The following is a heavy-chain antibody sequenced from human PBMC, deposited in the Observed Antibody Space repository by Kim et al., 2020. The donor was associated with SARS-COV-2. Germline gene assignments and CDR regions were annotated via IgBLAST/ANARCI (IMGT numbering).Heavy chain of an antibody. J-gene: IGHJ5*02. D-gene: IGHD3-10*01. Sequence: ASVKVSCKASGYTFDTYSLYWVRQAPGQRFEWMGWINGGNGNTRYSQNFQGRVTITRDTSATTAYMELSSLTFKDTAVYYCAREGSGSYNWLDPWRQGTLVTVSS. CDR2: INGGNGNT. CDR1: GYTFDTYS. CDR3: AREGSGSYNWLDP. V-gene: IGHV1-3*01.